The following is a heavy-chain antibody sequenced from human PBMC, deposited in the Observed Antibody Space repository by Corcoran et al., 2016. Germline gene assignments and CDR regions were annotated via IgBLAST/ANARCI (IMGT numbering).Heavy chain of an antibody. V-gene: IGHV1-69*01. D-gene: IGHD6-6*01. Sequence: QVQLVQSGAEVKKPGSSVKVSCKASGGTFSSYAISWVRQAPGQGLEWKGGIIPIFGTANYAQKFQGRVTITADESTSTAYMELSSLRSEDTAVYYCAREGKGSDSSSSGGGFDYWGQGTLVTVSS. J-gene: IGHJ4*02. CDR1: GGTFSSYA. CDR2: IIPIFGTA. CDR3: AREGKGSDSSSSGGGFDY.